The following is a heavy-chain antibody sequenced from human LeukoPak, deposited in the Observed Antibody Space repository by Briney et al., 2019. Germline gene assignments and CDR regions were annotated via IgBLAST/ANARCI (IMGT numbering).Heavy chain of an antibody. CDR2: INTYNGNT. CDR1: GGTFSSYA. J-gene: IGHJ3*02. V-gene: IGHV1-18*01. Sequence: ASVKVSCKASGGTFSSYAISWVRQAPGQGLEWMGRINTYNGNTDYAQRFQGRVTMTTDTSTTTAYMELRTLRSDDTAVYYCARGGGALDAFDIWGRGTMVTVSS. CDR3: ARGGGALDAFDI.